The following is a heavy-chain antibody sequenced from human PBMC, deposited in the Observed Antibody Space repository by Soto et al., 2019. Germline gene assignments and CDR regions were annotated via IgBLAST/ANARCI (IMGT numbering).Heavy chain of an antibody. V-gene: IGHV4-59*01. CDR3: ARGYASSSWWDY. CDR1: GGSISSYY. D-gene: IGHD6-13*01. CDR2: IYYSGST. J-gene: IGHJ4*02. Sequence: SETLSLTCTVSGGSISSYYWSWIRQPPGKGLEWIGYIYYSGSTNYNPSLKSRVTISVDTSKNQFSLKLSSVTAADTAVYYCARGYASSSWWDYWGQGTLVTVS.